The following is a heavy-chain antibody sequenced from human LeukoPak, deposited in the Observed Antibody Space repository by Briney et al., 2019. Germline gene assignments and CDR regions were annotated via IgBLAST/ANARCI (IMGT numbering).Heavy chain of an antibody. Sequence: SETLSLTCTVSGGSISSGSYYWSWIRQPAGKGLEWIGRIYTSGSTNYNPSLKSRVTISVDTSKNQFSLKLSSVTAADTAVYYCARDWASSWYFRWFDPWGQGTLVTVSS. CDR2: IYTSGST. J-gene: IGHJ5*02. V-gene: IGHV4-61*02. CDR3: ARDWASSWYFRWFDP. D-gene: IGHD6-13*01. CDR1: GGSISSGSYY.